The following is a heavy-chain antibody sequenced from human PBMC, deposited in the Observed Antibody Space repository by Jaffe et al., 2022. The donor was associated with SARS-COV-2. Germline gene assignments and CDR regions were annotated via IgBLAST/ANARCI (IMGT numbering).Heavy chain of an antibody. CDR1: GFTFSSCG. J-gene: IGHJ4*02. D-gene: IGHD5-12*01. V-gene: IGHV3-48*01. CDR3: ARDRYNGHDPSRD. Sequence: EVQLVESGGGLVQPGGSLMLSCAASGFTFSSCGMNWVRQSPGKGLEWVSFISGSSETIYYADSVKGRFTISRDNAKNSLYLQMDSLRVEDTAVYYCARDRYNGHDPSRDWGQGTLVTVSS. CDR2: ISGSSETI.